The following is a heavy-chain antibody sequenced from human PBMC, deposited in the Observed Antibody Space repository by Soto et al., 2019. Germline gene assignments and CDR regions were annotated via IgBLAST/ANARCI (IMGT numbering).Heavy chain of an antibody. J-gene: IGHJ4*02. Sequence: GGSLRLSCAASGFTFSSYGMHWVRQAPGKGLEWVAVISYDGSNKYYADSVKGRFTISRDNSKDTLYLQMNSLRAEDTAVYYCAKSTTSGSYGAFDYWGQGTLVTVSS. CDR3: AKSTTSGSYGAFDY. CDR1: GFTFSSYG. V-gene: IGHV3-30*18. D-gene: IGHD3-10*01. CDR2: ISYDGSNK.